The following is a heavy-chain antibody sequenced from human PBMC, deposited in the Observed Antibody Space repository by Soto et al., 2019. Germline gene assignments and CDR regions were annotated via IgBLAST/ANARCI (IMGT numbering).Heavy chain of an antibody. V-gene: IGHV1-3*01. CDR1: GYTFTSYA. J-gene: IGHJ4*02. CDR2: INAGNGNT. CDR3: ARNSILDY. D-gene: IGHD3-22*01. Sequence: ALVKVSCKASGYTFTSYAIHWVRQAPGQRLEWMGWINAGNGNTKYSQKFQGKVTIIRDTSATTAYMELSSLKSEDTAVYYCARNSILDYWGQGTLVTVSS.